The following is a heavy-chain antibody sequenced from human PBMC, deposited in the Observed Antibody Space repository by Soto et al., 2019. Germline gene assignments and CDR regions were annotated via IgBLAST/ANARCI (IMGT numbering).Heavy chain of an antibody. CDR1: GYTFTRYA. CDR2: INAGNGNT. Sequence: ASVKVSCKASGYTFTRYAMHWVRQAPGQRLEWMGWINAGNGNTKYSQKFQGRVTITRDTSASTAYMELSSLRSEDTAVYYCESSNIEAAPYGMDVWGQGTTVTVSS. D-gene: IGHD6-13*01. J-gene: IGHJ6*02. V-gene: IGHV1-3*01. CDR3: ESSNIEAAPYGMDV.